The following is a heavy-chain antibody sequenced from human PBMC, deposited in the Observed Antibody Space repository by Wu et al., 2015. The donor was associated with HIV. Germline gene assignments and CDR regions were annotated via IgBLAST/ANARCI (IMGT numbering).Heavy chain of an antibody. J-gene: IGHJ4*02. CDR2: INPDTGVT. CDR1: GYTFIGYY. V-gene: IGHV1-2*02. CDR3: ARNVEN. Sequence: QVQLVQSGAEMKKPGASVKVSCKTSGYTFIGYYMHWVRQAPGQGLEWMGWINPDTGVTNYARKFQGRVTMTRDTSINTAYVELASLRPDDTAVYYCARNVENWGQGTLVTVSS. D-gene: IGHD1-1*01.